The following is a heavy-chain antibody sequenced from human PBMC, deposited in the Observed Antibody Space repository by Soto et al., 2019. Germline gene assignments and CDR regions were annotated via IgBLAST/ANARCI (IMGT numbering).Heavy chain of an antibody. V-gene: IGHV1-8*01. CDR2: MNPNSGNT. CDR3: ARDHSSGWYGPYYYYGIDV. Sequence: QVQLVQSGAAVKKPGASVQVSCKASGYTFTSSDINWVRQATGQGLEWMGWMNPNSGNTGYAQKFQGRVTMTRNTSRRTAYMELSSLRSEDTAVYYCARDHSSGWYGPYYYYGIDVWGQWTKVTVSS. D-gene: IGHD6-19*01. J-gene: IGHJ6*02. CDR1: GYTFTSSD.